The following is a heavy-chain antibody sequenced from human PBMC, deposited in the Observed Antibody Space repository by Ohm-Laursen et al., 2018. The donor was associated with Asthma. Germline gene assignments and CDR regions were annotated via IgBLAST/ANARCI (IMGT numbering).Heavy chain of an antibody. CDR3: AKDSSNYGDYANWYFDL. D-gene: IGHD4-17*01. CDR1: GFTFDDYT. Sequence: SLRLSCAASGFTFDDYTMHWVRQAPGKGLEWISLISWDGGSTYYADSVKGRFTISRDNSKNPLYLQMNSLRTEDTALYYCAKDSSNYGDYANWYFDLWGRGTLVTVSS. CDR2: ISWDGGST. J-gene: IGHJ2*01. V-gene: IGHV3-43*01.